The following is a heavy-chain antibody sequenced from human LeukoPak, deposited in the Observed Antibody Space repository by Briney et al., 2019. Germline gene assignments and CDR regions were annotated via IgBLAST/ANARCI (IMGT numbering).Heavy chain of an antibody. D-gene: IGHD5-18*01. J-gene: IGHJ2*01. CDR2: ISGSGSST. V-gene: IGHV3-23*01. Sequence: GGSLRLSCAASGFTFSSYAMSWVRQAPGKGLEWVSGISGSGSSTNYADSVKGRFTISRDNSKNTLYLQMNSLRAEDTAVYYCAKDTASSWWYFDLWGRGTLVTVSS. CDR1: GFTFSSYA. CDR3: AKDTASSWWYFDL.